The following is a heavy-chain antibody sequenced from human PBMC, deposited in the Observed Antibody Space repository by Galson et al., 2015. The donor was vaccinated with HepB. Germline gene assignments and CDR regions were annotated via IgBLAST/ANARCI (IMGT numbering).Heavy chain of an antibody. CDR2: ISSSSSYT. J-gene: IGHJ4*02. CDR1: GFTFSDYY. V-gene: IGHV3-11*05. CDR3: AKGKRRDLNLLVFEY. Sequence: SLRLSCAASGFTFSDYYMSWIRQAPGKGLEWVSYISSSSSYTNYADSLKGRITISRDNSKSTLYLQMNSLRDEDTAVYYCAKGKRRDLNLLVFEYWGQGTLVTVSS.